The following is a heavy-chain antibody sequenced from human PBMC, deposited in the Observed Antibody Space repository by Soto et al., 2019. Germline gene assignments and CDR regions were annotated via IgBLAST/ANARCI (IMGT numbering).Heavy chain of an antibody. CDR1: GYSFTSYW. CDR2: IYPGDSDT. D-gene: IGHD6-13*01. Sequence: SLKISCKGSGYSFTSYWIGWVRQMPGKGLEWMGIIYPGDSDTRYSPSFQGQVTISADKSISTAYLQWSSLKASDTAMYYCARNCLSSSLYNRFDPWGQGTLVTVSS. CDR3: ARNCLSSSLYNRFDP. J-gene: IGHJ5*02. V-gene: IGHV5-51*01.